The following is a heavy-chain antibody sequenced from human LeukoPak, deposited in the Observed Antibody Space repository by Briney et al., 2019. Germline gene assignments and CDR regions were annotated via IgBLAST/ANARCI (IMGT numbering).Heavy chain of an antibody. Sequence: GESLKISCKGSGYSFTGYWIGWVRQMPGKGLEWMGIIYPGDSDTRYSPSFQGQVTISADKSISTAYLQWSSLKASDTAMYYCARRYYDILTGYPALGFDPWGQGTLVTVSS. CDR2: IYPGDSDT. D-gene: IGHD3-9*01. V-gene: IGHV5-51*01. CDR1: GYSFTGYW. CDR3: ARRYYDILTGYPALGFDP. J-gene: IGHJ5*02.